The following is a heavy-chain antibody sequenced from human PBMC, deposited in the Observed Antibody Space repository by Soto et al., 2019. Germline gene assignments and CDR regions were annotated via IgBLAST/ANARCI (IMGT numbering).Heavy chain of an antibody. CDR2: IIAILVIP. CDR3: ARGSRDTAMVTTYDS. CDR1: GGTLRSYS. D-gene: IGHD5-18*01. J-gene: IGHJ4*02. V-gene: IGHV1-69*02. Sequence: QVQLVQSGAEVKKPGSSVKVSCMSSGGTLRSYSISWVRHAPGQGLEWMGRIIAILVIPNYAHKFQGRVTITADKSTSTAYREVSSLRSEDTAVYYGARGSRDTAMVTTYDSWGQGTLVTVSS.